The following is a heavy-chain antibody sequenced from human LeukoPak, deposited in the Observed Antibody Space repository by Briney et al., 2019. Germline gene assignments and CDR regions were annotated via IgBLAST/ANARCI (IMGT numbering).Heavy chain of an antibody. J-gene: IGHJ4*02. V-gene: IGHV4-34*01. Sequence: IPSETLSLTCAVYGGSFSGYYWSWIRQPPGKGLEWIGEINHSGSTNYNPSLKSRVTISVDTSKNQFSLKLSSVTAADTAVYYCARGGRDIVVVPAAIHFDYWGQGTLVTVSS. D-gene: IGHD2-2*02. CDR3: ARGGRDIVVVPAAIHFDY. CDR2: INHSGST. CDR1: GGSFSGYY.